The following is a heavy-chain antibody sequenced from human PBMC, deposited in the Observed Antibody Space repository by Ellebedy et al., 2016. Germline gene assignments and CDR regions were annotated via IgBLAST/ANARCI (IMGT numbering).Heavy chain of an antibody. CDR3: ARDKICSSTNCYGPAGY. V-gene: IGHV1-46*01. CDR2: ISPSGGST. J-gene: IGHJ4*02. Sequence: ASVKVSXKASGYTFTNYYIHWVRQAPGQGLEWMGIISPSGGSTTYARKFQGRVTMTRDTSTSTVSMELSSLRSEDTAVYYCARDKICSSTNCYGPAGYWGQGTLVTVSS. D-gene: IGHD2-2*01. CDR1: GYTFTNYY.